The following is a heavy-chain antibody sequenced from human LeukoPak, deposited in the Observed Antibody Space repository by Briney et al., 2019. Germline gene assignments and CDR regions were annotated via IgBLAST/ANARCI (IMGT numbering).Heavy chain of an antibody. CDR2: MNPNSGNT. V-gene: IGHV1-8*03. D-gene: IGHD2-2*01. CDR3: ARVGVVPAADFDY. Sequence: ASVKVSCKASGYTFTSYDINWVRQATGPGLGWMGWMNPNSGNTGYAQKFQGRVTITRNTSISTAYMELSSLRSEDTAVYYCARVGVVPAADFDYWGQGTLVTVSS. CDR1: GYTFTSYD. J-gene: IGHJ4*02.